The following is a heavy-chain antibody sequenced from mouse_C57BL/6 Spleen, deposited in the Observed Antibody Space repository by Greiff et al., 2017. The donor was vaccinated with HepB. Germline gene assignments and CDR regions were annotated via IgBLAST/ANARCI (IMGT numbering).Heavy chain of an antibody. V-gene: IGHV1-80*01. CDR2: IYPGDGDT. J-gene: IGHJ4*01. CDR3: ARGLGYYYAMDY. CDR1: GYAFSSYW. Sequence: QVHVKQSGAELVKPGASVKISCKASGYAFSSYWMNWVKQRPGKGLEWIGQIYPGDGDTNYNGKFKGKATLTADKSSSTAYMQLSSLTSEDSAVYFCARGLGYYYAMDYWGQGTSVTVSS. D-gene: IGHD2-14*01.